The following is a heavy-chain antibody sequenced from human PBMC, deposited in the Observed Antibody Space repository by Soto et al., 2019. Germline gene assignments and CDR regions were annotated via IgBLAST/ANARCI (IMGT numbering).Heavy chain of an antibody. J-gene: IGHJ4*02. Sequence: QVQVVQSGAEVKKPGSSVKVSCKASGGTFSNYAISWVRQAPGHGLEWVGGIIPLTETPVYAQTVQGRLTITADESTSAAYMELSSLRSDDTAVYYCAIGTRTSWTCDFWGQGTLVNVSS. CDR2: IIPLTETP. V-gene: IGHV1-69*01. CDR1: GGTFSNYA. D-gene: IGHD2-2*01. CDR3: AIGTRTSWTCDF.